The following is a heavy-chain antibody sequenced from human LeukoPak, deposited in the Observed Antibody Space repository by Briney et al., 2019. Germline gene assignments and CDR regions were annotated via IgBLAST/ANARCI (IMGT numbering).Heavy chain of an antibody. V-gene: IGHV4-39*01. Sequence: PSETLSLTCTVSGGSISSSSYYWGWIRQPPGKGLEWIGSIYCSGSTYYNPSLKSRVTISVDTSKNQFSLKLSSVTAADTAVYYCAALYSSGWYGYWGQGTLVTVSS. CDR2: IYCSGST. CDR3: AALYSSGWYGY. J-gene: IGHJ4*02. D-gene: IGHD6-19*01. CDR1: GGSISSSSYY.